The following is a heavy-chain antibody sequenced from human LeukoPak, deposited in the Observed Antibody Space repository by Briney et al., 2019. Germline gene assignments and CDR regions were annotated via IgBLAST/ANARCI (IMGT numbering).Heavy chain of an antibody. Sequence: SETLSLTCTVSGGSISSSSYYWGWIRQPPGKGLEWIGSTYYSGSTYYNPSLKSRVTISVDTSKNQFSLKLSSVTAADTAVYYCARRERTAMVPRGAFDIWGQGTMVTVSS. D-gene: IGHD5-18*01. J-gene: IGHJ3*02. CDR1: GGSISSSSYY. CDR3: ARRERTAMVPRGAFDI. CDR2: TYYSGST. V-gene: IGHV4-39*01.